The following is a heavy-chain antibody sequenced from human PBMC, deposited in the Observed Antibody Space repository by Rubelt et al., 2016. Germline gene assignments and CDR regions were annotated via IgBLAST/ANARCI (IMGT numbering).Heavy chain of an antibody. V-gene: IGHV3-74*02. CDR3: ARGQYYGMDG. Sequence: EVQLVESGGGLVQPGGSLRLSCAASGFTFSTYAMSWVRQAPGKGLEWVSRITYDGSGTTHADSVTGRFTISRDNAKNKLELQRNSLGAEDTAVYDCARGQYYGMDGWGQGTTVTVSS. J-gene: IGHJ6*02. CDR1: GFTFSTYA. CDR2: ITYDGSGT.